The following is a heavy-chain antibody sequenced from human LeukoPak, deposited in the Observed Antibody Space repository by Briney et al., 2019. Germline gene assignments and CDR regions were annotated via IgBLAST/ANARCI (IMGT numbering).Heavy chain of an antibody. CDR2: MYTSGST. D-gene: IGHD3/OR15-3a*01. CDR3: ARSHSVWTSFDY. CDR1: GGSINSGTYY. J-gene: IGHJ4*02. V-gene: IGHV4-61*02. Sequence: SETLSLTCTVSGGSINSGTYYWSWIRQPAGQGLEWIGRMYTSGSTNYNPSLESRVTISVDTSKNQFSLKLSSVTAADTAVYYCARSHSVWTSFDYWGQGTLVTVSS.